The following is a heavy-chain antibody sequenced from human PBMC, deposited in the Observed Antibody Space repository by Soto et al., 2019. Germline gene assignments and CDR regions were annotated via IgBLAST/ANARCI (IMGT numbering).Heavy chain of an antibody. D-gene: IGHD1-26*01. CDR1: GGSISSSSHY. V-gene: IGHV4-39*01. CDR3: ARWELDAFDI. J-gene: IGHJ3*02. CDR2: IFYSGST. Sequence: PSETLSLTCTVSGGSISSSSHYWGWIRQPPGRGLECIGTIFYSGSTYYNPSLEGRITMSVDTSKNQFSLKLSSVTAADTAVYYCARWELDAFDIWGQGTMVTVSS.